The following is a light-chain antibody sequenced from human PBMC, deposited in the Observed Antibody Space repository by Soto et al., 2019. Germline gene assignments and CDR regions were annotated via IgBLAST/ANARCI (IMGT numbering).Light chain of an antibody. CDR3: QQYNSLLET. CDR2: DAS. Sequence: DIQMTQSPSTLSASVGDRVTITCRASQSISSWLAWYQQKPGKAPKLLIYDASSLESGVPSRFSGSGSGTEFTLTISSLQPDDFATYYCQQYNSLLETFGQGTKV. J-gene: IGKJ1*01. V-gene: IGKV1-5*01. CDR1: QSISSW.